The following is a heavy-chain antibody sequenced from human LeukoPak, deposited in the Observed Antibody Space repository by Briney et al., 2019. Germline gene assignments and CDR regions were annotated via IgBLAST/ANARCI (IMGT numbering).Heavy chain of an antibody. V-gene: IGHV4-4*07. Sequence: SETLSLTCTVSGGSISSYYWSWIRQPAGKGLEWIGRICTSGSTNYNPSLKSRVTMSVDTSKNQFSLKLSSVTAADTAVYYCARGLSYGDYVLPLNWFDPWGQGTLVTVSS. D-gene: IGHD4-17*01. CDR1: GGSISSYY. J-gene: IGHJ5*02. CDR3: ARGLSYGDYVLPLNWFDP. CDR2: ICTSGST.